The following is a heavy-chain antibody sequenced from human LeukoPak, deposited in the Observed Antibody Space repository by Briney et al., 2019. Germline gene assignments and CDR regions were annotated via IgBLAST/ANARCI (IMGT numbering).Heavy chain of an antibody. J-gene: IGHJ4*02. CDR3: ARHALPYYYDTYFDY. CDR2: IYYSGST. CDR1: GGPISSSSYY. V-gene: IGHV4-39*01. Sequence: PSETLSLTCTVSGGPISSSSYYWGWIRQPPGKGLEWIGSIYYSGSTYYNPSLKSRVTISVDTSKNQFSLKLSSVTAADTAVYYCARHALPYYYDTYFDYWGQGTLVTVSS. D-gene: IGHD3-22*01.